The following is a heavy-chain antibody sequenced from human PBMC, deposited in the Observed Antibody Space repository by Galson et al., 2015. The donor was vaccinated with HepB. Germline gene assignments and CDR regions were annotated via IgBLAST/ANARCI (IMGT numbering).Heavy chain of an antibody. CDR3: ASKWGHYDILTGPFDY. CDR1: GYSFTSYW. J-gene: IGHJ4*02. V-gene: IGHV5-51*03. D-gene: IGHD3-9*01. Sequence: QSGAEVKKPGESLKISCKGSGYSFTSYWIGWVRQMPGKGLEWMGIIYPGDSDTRYSPSFQGQVTISADKSISTAYLQWSSLKASDTAMYSCASKWGHYDILTGPFDYWGQGTLVTVSS. CDR2: IYPGDSDT.